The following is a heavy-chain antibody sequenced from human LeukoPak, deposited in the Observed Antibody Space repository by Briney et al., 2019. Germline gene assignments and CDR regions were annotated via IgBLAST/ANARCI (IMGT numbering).Heavy chain of an antibody. CDR3: ARFSMIVALEGEES. V-gene: IGHV1-8*01. J-gene: IGHJ4*02. CDR2: MNPNSGNT. Sequence: ASVKVSCKASGYTFTSYDINWVRQATGQGLEWMGWMNPNSGNTGYAQKFQGRVTMTRNTSISTAYMELSSLRPEDTAVYYCARFSMIVALEGEESWGQGTLVTVSS. CDR1: GYTFTSYD. D-gene: IGHD3-22*01.